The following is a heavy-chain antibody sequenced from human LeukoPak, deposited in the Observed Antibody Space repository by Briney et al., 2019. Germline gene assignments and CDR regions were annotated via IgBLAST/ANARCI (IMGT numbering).Heavy chain of an antibody. CDR1: GGSISSSSYY. Sequence: ETLSLTCTVSGGSISSSSYYWGWIRQPPGKGLEWVSTISRSGVATYYANSVKGRFTISRDNSKNTVYVQMNSLRAEDTAIYYCAKHSHDGSAPYYEVQLDYWGQGTLVTVSS. CDR3: AKHSHDGSAPYYEVQLDY. CDR2: ISRSGVAT. J-gene: IGHJ4*02. V-gene: IGHV3-23*01. D-gene: IGHD3-22*01.